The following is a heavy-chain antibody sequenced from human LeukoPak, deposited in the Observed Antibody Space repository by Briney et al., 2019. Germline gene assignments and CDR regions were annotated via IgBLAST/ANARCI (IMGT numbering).Heavy chain of an antibody. J-gene: IGHJ4*02. CDR3: ARLLGYCSSTSCYADKVDY. Sequence: PSETLSLTCTVSGGSISSSRYYWAWIRQPPGAGLEWIGSIYYSGSTYYNPSLKSRVTISVDTSKNQFSLKLSSVTAADTAVYYCARLLGYCSSTSCYADKVDYWGQGTLVTVSS. CDR2: IYYSGST. V-gene: IGHV4-39*01. CDR1: GGSISSSRYY. D-gene: IGHD2-2*01.